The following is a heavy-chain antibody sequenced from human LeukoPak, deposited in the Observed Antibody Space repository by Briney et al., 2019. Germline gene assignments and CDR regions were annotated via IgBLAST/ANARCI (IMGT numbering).Heavy chain of an antibody. V-gene: IGHV3-9*01. D-gene: IGHD1-26*01. CDR1: GFTYADYP. CDR3: VKDRALVGGPYFYYMDV. J-gene: IGHJ6*03. Sequence: GSSLRLSCAASGFTYADYPMHWVRQAPGKGLEWVSGISWNSGNKGYGDSVKGRFTVSRDNAKNSLHLQMNSLRADDTALYYCVKDRALVGGPYFYYMDVWGKGTMVTVS. CDR2: ISWNSGNK.